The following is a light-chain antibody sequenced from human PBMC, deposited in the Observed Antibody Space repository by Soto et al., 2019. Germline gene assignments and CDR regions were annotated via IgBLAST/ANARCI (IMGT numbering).Light chain of an antibody. CDR3: CSYTTSNTRQIV. Sequence: QSALTQPASASGSPGQSITISCTGTSSEVGGYNYVSWYQHHPGKAPKLMIYDVSNRPSGVSNRFSGSKSGNTASLTISGLQPEDEADYYCCSYTTSNTRQIVFGTGTKVTV. V-gene: IGLV2-14*03. CDR2: DVS. J-gene: IGLJ1*01. CDR1: SSEVGGYNY.